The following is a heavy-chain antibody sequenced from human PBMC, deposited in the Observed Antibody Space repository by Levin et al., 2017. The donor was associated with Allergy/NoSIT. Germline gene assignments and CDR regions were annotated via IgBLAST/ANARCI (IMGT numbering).Heavy chain of an antibody. V-gene: IGHV3-21*01. J-gene: IGHJ4*02. Sequence: AGGSLRLSCAASGFTFSSYSMNWVRQAPGKGLEWVSSISSSSSYIYYADSVKGRFTISRDNAKNSLYLQMNSMRAEDTAVYYCARARDILTGYYYPFDYWGQGTLVTVSS. CDR3: ARARDILTGYYYPFDY. CDR1: GFTFSSYS. CDR2: ISSSSSYI. D-gene: IGHD3-9*01.